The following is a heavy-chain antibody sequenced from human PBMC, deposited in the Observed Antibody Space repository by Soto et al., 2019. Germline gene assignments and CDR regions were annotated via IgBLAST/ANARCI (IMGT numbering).Heavy chain of an antibody. CDR1: EEIFINYW. V-gene: IGHV5-51*01. J-gene: IGHJ6*02. CDR2: IYPGDSDT. D-gene: IGHD6-19*01. Sequence: PVESLQDPSSGAEEIFINYWIGWVRKMHGKGLEWMGIIYPGDSDTRYSPSFQGQVTISADKSISTAYLQWSSLKASDTAMYYCASSIAVAGNYYGMDVWGQGTTVTVSS. CDR3: ASSIAVAGNYYGMDV.